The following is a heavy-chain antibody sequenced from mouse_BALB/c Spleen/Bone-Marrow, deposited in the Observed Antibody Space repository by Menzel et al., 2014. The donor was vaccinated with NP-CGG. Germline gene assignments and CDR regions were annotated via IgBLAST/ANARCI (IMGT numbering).Heavy chain of an antibody. CDR1: GFNIKDTY. D-gene: IGHD1-1*01. CDR2: IDPANGNT. CDR3: ASYYDGRYFDV. J-gene: IGHJ1*01. Sequence: EVQLQQSGADLVKPGASLKLSCTASGFNIKDTYMHWVKQSPEQGLEWIGRIDPANGNTKYDPKFQAKAITTADTSSNTAYLQLSSLTSEDTAVYYCASYYDGRYFDVWGAGTTVTVSS. V-gene: IGHV14-3*02.